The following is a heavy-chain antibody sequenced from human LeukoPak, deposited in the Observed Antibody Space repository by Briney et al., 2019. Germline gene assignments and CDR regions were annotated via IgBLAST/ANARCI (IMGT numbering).Heavy chain of an antibody. Sequence: PSETLSLTCTVSGDPISGYSNYKWSWIRQPPGKGLEWIGHIYYHGSTNYNPSLKSRVTFSVDTSKNQFSLKLTSVTAADTAVYYCAREYSAFDYWGQGTLVTVSS. CDR3: AREYSAFDY. D-gene: IGHD6-13*01. CDR2: IYYHGST. J-gene: IGHJ4*02. V-gene: IGHV4-61*01. CDR1: GDPISGYSNYK.